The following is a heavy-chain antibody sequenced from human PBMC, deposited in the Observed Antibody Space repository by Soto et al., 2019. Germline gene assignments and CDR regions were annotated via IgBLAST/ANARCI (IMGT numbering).Heavy chain of an antibody. D-gene: IGHD3-3*01. Sequence: SETLSLTCTVSGGSISSGGYYWSWIRQHPGKGLEWIGYIYYSGSTYYNPSLKSRVTISVDTSKNRFSLKLSSVTAADTAVYYCARGGHYDFWSGYYTGVYYGMDVWGQGTTVTVSS. CDR1: GGSISSGGYY. V-gene: IGHV4-31*03. J-gene: IGHJ6*02. CDR2: IYYSGST. CDR3: ARGGHYDFWSGYYTGVYYGMDV.